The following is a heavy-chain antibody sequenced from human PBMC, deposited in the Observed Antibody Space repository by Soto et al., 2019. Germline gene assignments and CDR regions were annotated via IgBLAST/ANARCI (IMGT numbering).Heavy chain of an antibody. CDR2: ISPKSGGT. CDR1: GYTFISYG. D-gene: IGHD3-9*01. Sequence: GASVKLSRKASGYTFISYGISWVRQAPGQGFEWMGRISPKSGGTNYAQKFEGGVTMTWDTSLNTAYMELSSLISEDTAVYYCARPPGYISDWYYFDLWGQGTLVTVSS. J-gene: IGHJ4*02. CDR3: ARPPGYISDWYYFDL. V-gene: IGHV1-2*02.